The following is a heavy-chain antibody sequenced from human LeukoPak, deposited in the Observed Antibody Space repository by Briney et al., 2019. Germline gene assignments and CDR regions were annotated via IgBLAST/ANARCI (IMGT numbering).Heavy chain of an antibody. V-gene: IGHV1-2*02. Sequence: ASVKVSCKASGYTFTAYYMHWVRQAPGQGLEWMGRINPNSGGTNYAQKFQGRVTMTRDTSISTAYMELSSLRSDDTAIYYCARGRLTGAYYYYMDVWGKGTTVTVSS. D-gene: IGHD7-27*01. CDR1: GYTFTAYY. CDR3: ARGRLTGAYYYYMDV. J-gene: IGHJ6*03. CDR2: INPNSGGT.